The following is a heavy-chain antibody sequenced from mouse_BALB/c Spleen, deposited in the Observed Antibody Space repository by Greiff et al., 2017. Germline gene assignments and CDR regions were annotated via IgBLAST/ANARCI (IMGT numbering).Heavy chain of an antibody. D-gene: IGHD3-3*01. CDR1: GYTFTSYN. Sequence: QVQLQQPGAELVKPGASVKMSCKASGYTFTSYNMHWVKQTPGQGLEWIGAIYPGNGDTSYNQKFKGKATLTADKSSSTAYMQLSSLTSEDSAVYYCARWAERYFDYWGQGTSVTVSS. CDR3: ARWAERYFDY. CDR2: IYPGNGDT. V-gene: IGHV1-12*01. J-gene: IGHJ4*01.